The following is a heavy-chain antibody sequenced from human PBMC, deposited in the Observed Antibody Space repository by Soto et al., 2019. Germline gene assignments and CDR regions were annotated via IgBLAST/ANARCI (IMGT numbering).Heavy chain of an antibody. V-gene: IGHV4-31*03. CDR2: IYYSGST. CDR3: ARTRNFPPDYYFDF. Sequence: PSETLSLTCTVSGGSISSGGYCWSWIRQHPGKGLEWIGYIYYSGSTYYNPSLKSRVAILVDTSKKQFSLKLNSVTAADTAVYYCARTRNFPPDYYFDFWGQGTLVTVSS. CDR1: GGSISSGGYC. J-gene: IGHJ4*02. D-gene: IGHD1-7*01.